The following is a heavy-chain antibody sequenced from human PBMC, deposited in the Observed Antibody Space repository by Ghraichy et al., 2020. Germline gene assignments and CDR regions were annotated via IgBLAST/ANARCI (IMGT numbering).Heavy chain of an antibody. CDR1: GFTFSSYS. J-gene: IGHJ5*02. CDR3: ARDLFVGATIYNWFDP. D-gene: IGHD1-26*01. Sequence: GGSLRLSCAASGFTFSSYSMNWVRQAPAKGLEWVSYISSSSSTIYYADSVKGRFTISRDNAKNSLYLQMNSLRAEDTAVYYCARDLFVGATIYNWFDPWGQGTLVTVSS. V-gene: IGHV3-48*04. CDR2: ISSSSSTI.